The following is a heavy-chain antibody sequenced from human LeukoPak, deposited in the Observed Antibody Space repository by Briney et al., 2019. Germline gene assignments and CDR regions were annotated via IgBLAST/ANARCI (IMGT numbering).Heavy chain of an antibody. CDR3: ARYSSKKYYYYYMDV. CDR1: GGSISSSSYY. CDR2: MYYSGST. V-gene: IGHV4-39*07. D-gene: IGHD6-13*01. Sequence: PSETLSLTCTVSGGSISSSSYYWGWIRQPPGKGLEWIGSMYYSGSTYYNPSLKSRVTISVDTSKNQFSLKLSSVTAADTAVYYCARYSSKKYYYYYMDVWGKGTTVTISS. J-gene: IGHJ6*03.